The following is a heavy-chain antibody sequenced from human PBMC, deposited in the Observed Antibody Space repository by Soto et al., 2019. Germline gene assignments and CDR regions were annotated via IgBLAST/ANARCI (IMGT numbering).Heavy chain of an antibody. V-gene: IGHV1-3*01. D-gene: IGHD4-17*01. J-gene: IGHJ6*02. CDR3: ARDHNPTVTTYYYYGMDV. Sequence: ASVKVSCKASGYTFTSYAMHWVRQAPGQRLEWMGWINAGNGNTKYSQKFQGRVTITRDTSASTAYMELSSLRSEDTAVYYCARDHNPTVTTYYYYGMDVWGQGTTVTVSS. CDR1: GYTFTSYA. CDR2: INAGNGNT.